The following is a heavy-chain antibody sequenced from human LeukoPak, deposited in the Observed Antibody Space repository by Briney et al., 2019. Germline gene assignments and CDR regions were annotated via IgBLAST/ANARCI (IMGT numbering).Heavy chain of an antibody. CDR1: GYTFTGYY. V-gene: IGHV1-2*02. D-gene: IGHD2-2*01. J-gene: IGHJ4*02. Sequence: ASVKVSCKASGYTFTGYYMHWVRQAPGQGFEWMGWINPNSGDTNYAQKFRGRVTMTRDTSISTAHMELSRLRSDDTAVYYCARANPLYCSSTTCLFDYWGQGTLVTVS. CDR3: ARANPLYCSSTTCLFDY. CDR2: INPNSGDT.